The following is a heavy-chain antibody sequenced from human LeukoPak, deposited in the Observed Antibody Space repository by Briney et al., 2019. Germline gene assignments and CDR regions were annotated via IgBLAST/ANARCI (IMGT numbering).Heavy chain of an antibody. CDR3: VAAAGRGWFDP. V-gene: IGHV4-39*07. D-gene: IGHD6-13*01. J-gene: IGHJ5*02. CDR2: IYHSGST. CDR1: GGSISSSSYY. Sequence: SETLSLTCTVSGGSISSSSYYWGWIRQPPGKGLEWIGSIYHSGSTYYNPSLKSRATISVDMSKNQFSLKLSSVTAADTAVYYCVAAAGRGWFDPWGQGTLVTVSS.